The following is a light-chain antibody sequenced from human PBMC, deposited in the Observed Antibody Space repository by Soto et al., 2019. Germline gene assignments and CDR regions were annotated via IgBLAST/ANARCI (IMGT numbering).Light chain of an antibody. CDR1: QTISSW. V-gene: IGKV1-5*03. CDR2: KAY. J-gene: IGKJ1*01. Sequence: DLQRTQCPSTLSGSVGDRFTSTCMASQTISSWLAWYQQKPGKARKLLIYKAYTLKSGVTSRFSGSGSGTEFTITISSLQPDDFATYYCQHYNSYSEAFGPGTKVDIK. CDR3: QHYNSYSEA.